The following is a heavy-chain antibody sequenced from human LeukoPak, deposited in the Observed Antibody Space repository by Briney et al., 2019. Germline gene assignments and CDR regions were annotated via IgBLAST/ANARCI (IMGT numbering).Heavy chain of an antibody. CDR1: GYTFTSYG. D-gene: IGHD4-17*01. CDR3: ARDTTTLPMTTVTTPLDYYYYYGMDV. Sequence: ASVKVSCKASGYTFTSYGISWVRQAPGQGLEWMGWISAYNGNTNYAQKFQGRVTITRDTSASTAYMELSSLRSEDTAVYYRARDTTTLPMTTVTTPLDYYYYYGMDVWGQGTTVTVSS. J-gene: IGHJ6*02. V-gene: IGHV1-18*01. CDR2: ISAYNGNT.